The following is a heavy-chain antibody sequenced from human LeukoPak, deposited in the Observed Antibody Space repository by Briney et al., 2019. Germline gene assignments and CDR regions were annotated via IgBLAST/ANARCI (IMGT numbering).Heavy chain of an antibody. CDR2: ISYDGSNK. CDR3: AKVFEPLGYSSSWYFDY. Sequence: PGRSLRLSCAASGFTFSSYGMHWVRQAPGKGLEWVAVISYDGSNKYYADSVRGRFTISRDNSKNTLYLQMNSLRAEDTAVYYCAKVFEPLGYSSSWYFDYWGQGTLVTVSS. J-gene: IGHJ4*02. D-gene: IGHD6-13*01. V-gene: IGHV3-30*18. CDR1: GFTFSSYG.